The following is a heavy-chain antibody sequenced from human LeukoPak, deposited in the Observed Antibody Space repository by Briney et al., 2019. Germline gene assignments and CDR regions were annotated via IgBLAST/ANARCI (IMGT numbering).Heavy chain of an antibody. V-gene: IGHV1-18*01. Sequence: GASVKVSCKASGYTFTSYGISWVRQAPGQGLEWMGWISAYNGNTNYAQKLQGRVTMTTDTSTSTAYMELRSLRSDDTAVYYCARDNKQWLVLGVNYYYYMDVWGKGTTVTVSS. CDR3: ARDNKQWLVLGVNYYYYMDV. J-gene: IGHJ6*03. D-gene: IGHD6-19*01. CDR2: ISAYNGNT. CDR1: GYTFTSYG.